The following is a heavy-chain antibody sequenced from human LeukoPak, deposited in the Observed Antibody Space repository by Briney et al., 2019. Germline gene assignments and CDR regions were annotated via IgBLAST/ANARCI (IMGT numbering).Heavy chain of an antibody. CDR2: SSSSDDGK. D-gene: IGHD2-21*01. Sequence: PGGSLRLSCAASGFTFSSMSWVRQVPGKGLEWVSASSSSDDGKWYAESVRGRFTISRDTSKNTVYLQMNSLRVEDAGVYYCAKAPVTSCRGAFCYPFDYWGHGTLVTVSS. CDR1: GFTFSS. J-gene: IGHJ4*01. CDR3: AKAPVTSCRGAFCYPFDY. V-gene: IGHV3-23*01.